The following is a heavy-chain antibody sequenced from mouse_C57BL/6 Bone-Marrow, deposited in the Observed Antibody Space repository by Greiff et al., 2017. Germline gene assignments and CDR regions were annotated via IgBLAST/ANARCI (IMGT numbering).Heavy chain of an antibody. Sequence: QVQLQQSGAELVKPGASVTLSCKASGYTFTSYWMHWVKQRPGQGLEWIGMIHPNSGSTNYNEKFKSKATLTVDKSSSTAYMQLSSLTSEDSAVYYCARWSGNYGSSQFLFDYWGQGTTLTVSS. J-gene: IGHJ2*01. CDR3: ARWSGNYGSSQFLFDY. CDR2: IHPNSGST. D-gene: IGHD1-1*01. CDR1: GYTFTSYW. V-gene: IGHV1-64*01.